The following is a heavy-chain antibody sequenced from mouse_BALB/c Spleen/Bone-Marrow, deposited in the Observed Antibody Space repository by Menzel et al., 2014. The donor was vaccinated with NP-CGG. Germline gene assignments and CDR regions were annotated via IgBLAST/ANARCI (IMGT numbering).Heavy chain of an antibody. CDR2: INPNNDGT. V-gene: IGHV1-14*01. Sequence: VQLKESGPELVKPGASVKMSCKASGYTYTSYVMHWVKQKPGQGLEWIGYINPNNDGTKYNEKFKGKATLTSDKSSSTAYMELSSLTSEDSAVYYCARGKTYAMDYWGQGTSVTVSS. D-gene: IGHD2-1*01. J-gene: IGHJ4*01. CDR3: ARGKTYAMDY. CDR1: GYTYTSYV.